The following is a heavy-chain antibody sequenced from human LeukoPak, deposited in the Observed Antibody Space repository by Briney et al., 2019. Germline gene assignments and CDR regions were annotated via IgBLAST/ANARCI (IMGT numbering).Heavy chain of an antibody. J-gene: IGHJ6*02. D-gene: IGHD5-18*01. V-gene: IGHV5-51*01. CDR1: GYSFTSYW. CDR3: AATSVDTAMGRYYYYYGMDV. Sequence: GESLKISCKGSGYSFTSYWIGWVRQMPGKSLEWMGIIYPGDSDTRYSPSFQGQVTISADKSISTAYLQWSSLKASDTAMYYCAATSVDTAMGRYYYYYGMDVWGQGTTVTVSS. CDR2: IYPGDSDT.